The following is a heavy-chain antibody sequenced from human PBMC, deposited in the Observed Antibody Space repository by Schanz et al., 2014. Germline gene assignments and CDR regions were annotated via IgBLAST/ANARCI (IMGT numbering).Heavy chain of an antibody. CDR1: GYTFIDYY. CDR3: AFDRDDAYDI. D-gene: IGHD3-9*01. Sequence: QVQLVQSGAEVKKPGASVKVSCKASGYTFIDYYMHWVRQAPGQGLEWVGWIDPNGGATNHAQMLQGRVTMTRDTSTTTVYMDLSSLISEDTAVYYCAFDRDDAYDIWGQGTTVTVSS. CDR2: IDPNGGAT. V-gene: IGHV1-2*02. J-gene: IGHJ3*02.